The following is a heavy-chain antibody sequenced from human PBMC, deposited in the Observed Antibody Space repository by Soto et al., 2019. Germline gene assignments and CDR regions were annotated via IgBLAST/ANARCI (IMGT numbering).Heavy chain of an antibody. CDR1: GVSFNNNG. D-gene: IGHD3-10*01. CDR2: VGTPFRTS. Sequence: QVQLVQSGAEVKKPGSSVKVSCKTSGVSFNNNGIGWVRQAPGHGLEWMGGVGTPFRTSNYARKLQGRISITADASTGTVNMELTSLTSEDTAQYYCARVLYYGAGSYSPYGMDVWGQGTTVTVSS. V-gene: IGHV1-69*01. CDR3: ARVLYYGAGSYSPYGMDV. J-gene: IGHJ6*02.